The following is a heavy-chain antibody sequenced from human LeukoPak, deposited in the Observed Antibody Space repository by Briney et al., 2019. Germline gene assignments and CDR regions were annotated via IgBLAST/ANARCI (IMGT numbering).Heavy chain of an antibody. CDR1: GGSISSSSYY. Sequence: SETLSLTCTVSGGSISSSSYYWGWIRQPPGKGLEWIGSIYYSGSTYYNPSLKSRVTISVDTSKNQFSLKVSSVTAADTAVYYCARGRYVLDAFDIWGQGTMVTVSS. CDR2: IYYSGST. V-gene: IGHV4-39*07. J-gene: IGHJ3*02. D-gene: IGHD2-2*01. CDR3: ARGRYVLDAFDI.